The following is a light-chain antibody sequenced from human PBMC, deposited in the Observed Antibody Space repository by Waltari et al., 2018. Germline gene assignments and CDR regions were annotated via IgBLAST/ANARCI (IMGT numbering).Light chain of an antibody. J-gene: IGLJ2*01. V-gene: IGLV2-8*01. CDR2: EVT. CDR3: SSYAGSKNLV. CDR1: SSDVGGYAL. Sequence: QSALTTPPSASGSPGRAVTIPCTGTSSDVGGYALVFWYQQHPGKAPKLMISEVTKRPSGVPDRFSGSKSGNTASLTVSGLQAEDEADYYCSSYAGSKNLVFGGGTKLTVL.